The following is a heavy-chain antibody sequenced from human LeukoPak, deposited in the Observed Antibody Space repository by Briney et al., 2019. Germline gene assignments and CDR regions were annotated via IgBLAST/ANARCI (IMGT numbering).Heavy chain of an antibody. CDR1: GFSISNFW. CDR3: IRGEARAVY. Sequence: PGGSLRLSCAASGFSISNFWMHWVRQAPGKGLEWVSTIIGGGTTTYYADSVKGRFTISRDNSQNTLYLQMDSLRAEDTAVYYCIRGEARAVYWGQGTLVTVSS. J-gene: IGHJ4*02. V-gene: IGHV3-23*01. CDR2: IIGGGTTT. D-gene: IGHD3-16*01.